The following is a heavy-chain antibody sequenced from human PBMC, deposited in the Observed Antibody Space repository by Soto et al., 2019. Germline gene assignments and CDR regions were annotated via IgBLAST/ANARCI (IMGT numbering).Heavy chain of an antibody. CDR3: AKGFQGDYGDIFDY. D-gene: IGHD4-17*01. Sequence: QVQLVESGGGVVQPGRSLRLSCAASGFTFSSYGMHWVRQAPGKGLEWVAVISYDGSNKYYADSVKGRFTISRDNSKSTLYLQMNSLRAEDTAVYYCAKGFQGDYGDIFDYWGQGTLVTVSS. CDR1: GFTFSSYG. J-gene: IGHJ4*02. CDR2: ISYDGSNK. V-gene: IGHV3-30*18.